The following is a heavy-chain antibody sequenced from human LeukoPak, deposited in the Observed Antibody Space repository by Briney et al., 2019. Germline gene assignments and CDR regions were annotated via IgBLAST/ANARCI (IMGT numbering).Heavy chain of an antibody. V-gene: IGHV3-30-3*01. CDR3: ARDAAGGSGGSSTDY. CDR1: GFTFSSYA. D-gene: IGHD2-15*01. J-gene: IGHJ4*02. Sequence: PGRSLRLSCAASGFTFSSYAMHWVRQAPGKGLEWVAVISYDGSNKYYADSVKGQFTISRDNSKNTLYLQMNSLRAEDTAVYYCARDAAGGSGGSSTDYWGQGTLVTVSS. CDR2: ISYDGSNK.